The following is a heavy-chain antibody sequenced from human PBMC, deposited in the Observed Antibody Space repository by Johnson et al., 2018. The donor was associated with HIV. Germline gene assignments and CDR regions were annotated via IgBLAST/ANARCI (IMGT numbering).Heavy chain of an antibody. D-gene: IGHD1-14*01. V-gene: IGHV3-11*04. Sequence: QMLLVESGGGLVKPGGSLRLSCAASGFTFSDYYMSWIRQAPGKGLEWVSNISSSGSTLYYADSVQGRFTISRDNAKNSLYLQMNSLRAEDTAVYYCATRDPTHRPGVFDIWGQGTMVTVSS. CDR3: ATRDPTHRPGVFDI. CDR2: ISSSGSTL. J-gene: IGHJ3*02. CDR1: GFTFSDYY.